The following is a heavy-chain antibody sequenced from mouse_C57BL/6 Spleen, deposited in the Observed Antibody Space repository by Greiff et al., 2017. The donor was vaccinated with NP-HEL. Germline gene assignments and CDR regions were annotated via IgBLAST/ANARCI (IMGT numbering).Heavy chain of an antibody. CDR2: IDPSDSYT. CDR3: ARSKGAMDY. V-gene: IGHV1-69*01. J-gene: IGHJ4*01. CDR1: GYTFISYW. Sequence: VQLQQPGAELVMPGASVKLSCKASGYTFISYWMHWVKQRPGQGLEWIGEIDPSDSYTNYNQKFKGKSTLTVDKSSSTAYMQLSSLTSEDSAVYYCARSKGAMDYWGQGTSVTVSS.